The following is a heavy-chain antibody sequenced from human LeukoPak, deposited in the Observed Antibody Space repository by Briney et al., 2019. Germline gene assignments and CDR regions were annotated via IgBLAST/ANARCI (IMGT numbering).Heavy chain of an antibody. D-gene: IGHD1-26*01. V-gene: IGHV3-30*18. CDR2: TSYDGSNK. Sequence: GGSLRLSCAATGFTFSSFRMHWVRQAPGKGLEWVAVTSYDGSNKYYADSVKGRFTISRDNSKNTLYLQMNSLRTEDTAVYYCAKGRVGANGYYYYGMDVWGQGTTVTVSS. CDR3: AKGRVGANGYYYYGMDV. J-gene: IGHJ6*02. CDR1: GFTFSSFR.